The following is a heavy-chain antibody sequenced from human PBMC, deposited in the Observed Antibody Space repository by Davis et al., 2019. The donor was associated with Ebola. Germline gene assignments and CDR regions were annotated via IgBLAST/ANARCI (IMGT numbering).Heavy chain of an antibody. CDR2: INDSGST. D-gene: IGHD5-24*01. J-gene: IGHJ4*02. CDR1: GGSFSGYY. V-gene: IGHV4-34*01. CDR3: ARRAGGRWLRNWAFDY. Sequence: PSETLSLTCAVYGGSFSGYYWSWIRQPPGKGLEWIGEINDSGSTNYNPSLKSRVTISVDTSKNQFSLKLSSVTAADTAVYYCARRAGGRWLRNWAFDYWGQGTLVTISS.